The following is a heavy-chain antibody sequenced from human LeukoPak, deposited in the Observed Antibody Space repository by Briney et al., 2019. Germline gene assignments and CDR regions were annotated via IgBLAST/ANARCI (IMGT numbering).Heavy chain of an antibody. V-gene: IGHV1-46*02. CDR3: ARRSTGYYFDY. CDR1: GYSFNSHH. Sequence: ASVNVSCKTSGYSFNSHHVHWVRQAPGQGLEWMGINFFHDGTTSNTQKFPGRLTMTRDTSTSTVYMELSGLRSEDTAVYYCARRSTGYYFDYWGQGTLVTVSS. CDR2: NFFHDGTT. D-gene: IGHD1-14*01. J-gene: IGHJ4*02.